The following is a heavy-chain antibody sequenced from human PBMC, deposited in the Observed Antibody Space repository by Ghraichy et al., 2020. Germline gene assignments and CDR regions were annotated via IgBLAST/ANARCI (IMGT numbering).Heavy chain of an antibody. CDR1: GFTFSNAW. V-gene: IGHV3-15*01. J-gene: IGHJ4*02. CDR3: TTDYYDSSGYPYYFDY. CDR2: IKSKTDGGTT. D-gene: IGHD3-22*01. Sequence: GGSLRLSCAASGFTFSNAWMSWVRQAPGKGLEWVGRIKSKTDGGTTDYAAPVKGRFTISRDDSKNTLYLQMNSLKTEDPAVYYCTTDYYDSSGYPYYFDYWGQGTLVTVSS.